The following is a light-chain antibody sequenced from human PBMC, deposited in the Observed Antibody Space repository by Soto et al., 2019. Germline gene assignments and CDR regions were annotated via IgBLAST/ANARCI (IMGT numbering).Light chain of an antibody. CDR3: QQYNNWPWT. V-gene: IGKV3-15*01. CDR2: GAS. J-gene: IGKJ1*01. CDR1: QSFSSN. Sequence: EIVMTQSPATLSVSPGERATLSCRASQSFSSNLACYQQKPGQAPRLLIYGASTRATGIPARFSGSGSGTEFTLTISSLQSEDFAVYYCQQYNNWPWTFGQGTKVDI.